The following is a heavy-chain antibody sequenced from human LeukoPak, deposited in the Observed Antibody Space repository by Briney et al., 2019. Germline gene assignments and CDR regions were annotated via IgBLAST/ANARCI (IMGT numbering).Heavy chain of an antibody. J-gene: IGHJ4*02. Sequence: GGSLRLSCAASGFTFSSYGMHWVRQAPGKGLEWVAVISYDGSNKYYADSVKGRFTISRDNSKNTLYLQMNSLRAEDTAVYYCARGSHSSNWYAFDYWGQGTLVTVSS. CDR3: ARGSHSSNWYAFDY. D-gene: IGHD6-13*01. CDR2: ISYDGSNK. V-gene: IGHV3-30*03. CDR1: GFTFSSYG.